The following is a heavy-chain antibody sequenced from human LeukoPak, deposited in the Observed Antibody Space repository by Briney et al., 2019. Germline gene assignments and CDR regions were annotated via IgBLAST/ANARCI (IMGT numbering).Heavy chain of an antibody. CDR2: ISGSGGST. D-gene: IGHD2-2*01. CDR3: AKDMIVRYQLLWGDAFDI. CDR1: GLTFSSYA. V-gene: IGHV3-23*01. J-gene: IGHJ3*02. Sequence: GGSLRLSCAASGLTFSSYAMSWVRQAPGKGLEWVSAISGSGGSTYYADSVKGRFTISRDNSKNTLYLQMNSLRAEDTAVYYCAKDMIVRYQLLWGDAFDIWGQGTMVTVSS.